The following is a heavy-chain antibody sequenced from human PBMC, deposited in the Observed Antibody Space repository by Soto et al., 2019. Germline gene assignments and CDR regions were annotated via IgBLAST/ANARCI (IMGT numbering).Heavy chain of an antibody. CDR3: ARTNSFDT. Sequence: GGSRSLSCTASGIFVSHNYLNWVRQAPGKGPEWVSVVYDGGNTNYADSVKGRFTISRDNSKNTLYLQMNSLRAEDTAVYYCARTNSFDTWGQGTRVTVSS. CDR1: GIFVSHNY. CDR2: VYDGGNT. J-gene: IGHJ4*02. V-gene: IGHV3-66*01.